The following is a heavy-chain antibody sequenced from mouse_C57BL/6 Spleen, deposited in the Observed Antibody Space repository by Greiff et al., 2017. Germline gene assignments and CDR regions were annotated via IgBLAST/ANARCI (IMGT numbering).Heavy chain of an antibody. J-gene: IGHJ1*03. CDR3: ARHESYYSNYRWYFDV. D-gene: IGHD2-5*01. CDR2: FYPGSGSI. V-gene: IGHV1-62-2*01. Sequence: VKLMESGAELVKPGASVKLSCKASGYTFTEYTIHWVKQRPGQGLEWIGWFYPGSGSIKYNEKFKGKATLTADKSSIPVFMELSRLTSEDSAVYFCARHESYYSNYRWYFDVWGTGTTVTVSS. CDR1: GYTFTEYT.